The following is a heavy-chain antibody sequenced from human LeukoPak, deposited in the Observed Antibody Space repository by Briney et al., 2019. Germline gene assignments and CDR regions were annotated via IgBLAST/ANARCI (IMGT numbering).Heavy chain of an antibody. V-gene: IGHV4-59*01. Sequence: PSETLSLTCTVSGGSISSYYWSWIRQPPGKGLEWIGYIYYSGSTNYNPSLKSRVTISVDTSKNQFSLKLSSVTAADTAVYYCASWSSGSGGGDYWGQGTLVTVSS. CDR1: GGSISSYY. J-gene: IGHJ4*02. CDR3: ASWSSGSGGGDY. CDR2: IYYSGST. D-gene: IGHD3-16*01.